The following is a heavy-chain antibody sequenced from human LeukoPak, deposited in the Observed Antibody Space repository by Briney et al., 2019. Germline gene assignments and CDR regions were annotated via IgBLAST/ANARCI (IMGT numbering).Heavy chain of an antibody. CDR1: GYTFTGYY. CDR2: INPNSGGT. J-gene: IGHJ2*01. D-gene: IGHD1-26*01. V-gene: IGHV1-2*02. CDR3: ARDWEGLGEYWYFDL. Sequence: ASVKVSCKASGYTFTGYYMHWVRQAPGQGLEWMGWINPNSGGTNYAQKFQGRVTMTRDASISTAYMELSRLRSDDTAVYYCARDWEGLGEYWYFDLWGRGTLVTVSS.